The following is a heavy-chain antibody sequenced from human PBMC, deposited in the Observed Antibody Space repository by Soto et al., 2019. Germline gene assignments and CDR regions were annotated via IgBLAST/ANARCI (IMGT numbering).Heavy chain of an antibody. J-gene: IGHJ6*02. D-gene: IGHD5-18*01. V-gene: IGHV4-30-4*01. CDR1: GGSISSGDYY. Sequence: PSETLSLTCTVSGGSISSGDYYWSWIRQPPGKGLEWIGYIYYSGSTYYNPSLKSRVTISVDTSKNQFSLKLSSVTAAATAVYYGARLDTYYYSGMEVWGQGTTVTVSS. CDR2: IYYSGST. CDR3: ARLDTYYYSGMEV.